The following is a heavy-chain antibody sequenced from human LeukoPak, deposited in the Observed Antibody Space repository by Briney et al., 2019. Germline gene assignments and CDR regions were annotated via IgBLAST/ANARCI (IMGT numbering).Heavy chain of an antibody. V-gene: IGHV4-59*01. D-gene: IGHD3-16*01. CDR1: GCSISNYY. Sequence: SETLSLTCTVSGCSISNYYWSWIRQPPGKGLEWIGYIYYSGSTNYNPSLESRVTISVDTSKNQFSLKLSSVTAADTAVYYCARVGGTNYYYYGMDVWGQGTTVTVSS. CDR2: IYYSGST. CDR3: ARVGGTNYYYYGMDV. J-gene: IGHJ6*02.